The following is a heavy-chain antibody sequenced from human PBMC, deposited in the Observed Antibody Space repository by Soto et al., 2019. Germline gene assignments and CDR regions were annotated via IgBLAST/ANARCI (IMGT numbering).Heavy chain of an antibody. CDR1: GGSISSGDYY. V-gene: IGHV4-30-4*01. CDR3: ARVPLREYHLLRSGMDV. Sequence: PSETLSLTCTVSGGSISSGDYYWSWIRQPPGKGLEWIGYIYYSGSTYYNPSLKSRVTISVDTSKNQFSLKLSSVTAADTAVYYCARVPLREYHLLRSGMDVWGQGNTVTVSS. CDR2: IYYSGST. J-gene: IGHJ6*02. D-gene: IGHD2-2*01.